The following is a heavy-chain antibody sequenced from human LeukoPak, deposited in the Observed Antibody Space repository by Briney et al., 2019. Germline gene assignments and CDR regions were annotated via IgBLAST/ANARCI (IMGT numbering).Heavy chain of an antibody. Sequence: PSETLSLTCTVSGGSISSGSYYWSWIRQPAGKGLEWIGRIYTSGTTNYNPSLKSRVTISVDTSKNQFSLKLSSVTAADTAVYYCARDYYDSSGYSAEWFDPWGQGTLVTVSS. D-gene: IGHD3-22*01. J-gene: IGHJ5*02. CDR3: ARDYYDSSGYSAEWFDP. V-gene: IGHV4-61*02. CDR1: GGSISSGSYY. CDR2: IYTSGTT.